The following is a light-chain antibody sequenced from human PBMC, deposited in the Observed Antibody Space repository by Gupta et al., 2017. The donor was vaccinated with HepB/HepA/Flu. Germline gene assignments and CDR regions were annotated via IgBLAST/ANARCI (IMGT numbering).Light chain of an antibody. V-gene: IGKV1-27*01. CDR2: SAS. CDR3: QKDNSAPQS. J-gene: IGKJ1*01. Sequence: DIQMTQSPSSLSASVGDRVTITCRASQGIGNFLAWYQQKPGEPPKLLIYSASTLQSGVPSRFSGRGSGTHFTLTISSLQPEDFATYYCQKDNSAPQSFGQGTKVEIK. CDR1: QGIGNF.